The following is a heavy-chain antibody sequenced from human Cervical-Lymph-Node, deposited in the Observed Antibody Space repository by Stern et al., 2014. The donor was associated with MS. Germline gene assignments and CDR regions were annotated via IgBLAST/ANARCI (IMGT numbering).Heavy chain of an antibody. CDR1: GFTFSTYA. Sequence: VQLLESGGGVVQPGRSLSLSCVASGFTFSTYAMHWVRQAPGKGLEWVAFVAYDGTQRNSTDSVKSLFTISRDNSKNTLYLHMNSLREEDTAVYFCARGGRGVGLEYWGQGALVTVSS. J-gene: IGHJ4*02. D-gene: IGHD3-10*01. CDR2: VAYDGTQR. CDR3: ARGGRGVGLEY. V-gene: IGHV3-30-3*01.